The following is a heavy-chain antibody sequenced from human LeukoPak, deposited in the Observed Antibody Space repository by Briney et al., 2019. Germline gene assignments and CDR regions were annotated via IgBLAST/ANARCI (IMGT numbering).Heavy chain of an antibody. J-gene: IGHJ3*02. CDR2: INPNSGGT. V-gene: IGHV1-2*02. D-gene: IGHD3-22*01. CDR3: ATLDSSGYYYVAGGAFDI. CDR1: GYTFTGYY. Sequence: ASVKVSCKASGYTFTGYYMHWVRQAPGQGLEWMGWINPNSGGTNYAQKLQGRVTMTRDTSISTAYMELSRLRSDDTAVYYCATLDSSGYYYVAGGAFDIWGQGTMVTVSS.